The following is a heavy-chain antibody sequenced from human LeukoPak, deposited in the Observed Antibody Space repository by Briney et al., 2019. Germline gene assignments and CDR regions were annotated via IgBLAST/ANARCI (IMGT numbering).Heavy chain of an antibody. Sequence: PGGSLRLSCAASGFTFSSYWMSWVRQAPGKGLEWVANIKEDGSEKYYVDSVKGRFTISRDNAKNSVYLQLNSLRAEDTAVYYCASGYYDILTGFEYWGQGTLVTVSS. CDR3: ASGYYDILTGFEY. CDR1: GFTFSSYW. J-gene: IGHJ4*02. CDR2: IKEDGSEK. V-gene: IGHV3-7*01. D-gene: IGHD3-9*01.